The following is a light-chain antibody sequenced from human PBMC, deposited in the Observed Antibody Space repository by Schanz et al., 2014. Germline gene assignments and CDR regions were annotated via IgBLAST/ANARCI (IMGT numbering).Light chain of an antibody. CDR3: SSYTGSSPLFV. Sequence: QSALIQPPSVSGSPGQSVTISCTGTSSDVGSYDYVSWYQQHPGTVPKPMIYNVNTRPSGVPDRFSGSKSGNTASMTISGLQAEDEADYYCSSYTGSSPLFVFGTGTKLTVL. CDR2: NVN. J-gene: IGLJ1*01. V-gene: IGLV2-11*01. CDR1: SSDVGSYDY.